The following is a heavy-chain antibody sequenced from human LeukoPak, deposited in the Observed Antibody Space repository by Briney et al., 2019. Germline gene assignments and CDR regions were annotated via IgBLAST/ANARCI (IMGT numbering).Heavy chain of an antibody. Sequence: SETLSLTCTVSGGSVSSGTYYWRWSRQPRGRGLEWIEYIYYSGSTNYNPSLKSRVTISVDTSKNQFSLKLSSVTAADTAVYYCARARIAVAGPTVDYWGQGTLVTVSS. D-gene: IGHD6-19*01. J-gene: IGHJ4*02. CDR3: ARARIAVAGPTVDY. CDR1: GGSVSSGTYY. CDR2: IYYSGST. V-gene: IGHV4-61*01.